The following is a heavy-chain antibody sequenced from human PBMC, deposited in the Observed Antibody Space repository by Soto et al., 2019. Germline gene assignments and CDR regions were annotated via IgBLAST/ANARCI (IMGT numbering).Heavy chain of an antibody. CDR1: GGSIGSYY. Sequence: QVQLQESGPGLVKPSETLSLTCSVSGGSIGSYYWGWIRQPPGKGLEWLGYIYYSGSTNYNPSLKSRVTISVDTSKNQCSLKLSSVTAADTALYYCARGGWRQIDYWGQGTLVTVSS. CDR3: ARGGWRQIDY. V-gene: IGHV4-59*08. D-gene: IGHD3-3*01. J-gene: IGHJ4*02. CDR2: IYYSGST.